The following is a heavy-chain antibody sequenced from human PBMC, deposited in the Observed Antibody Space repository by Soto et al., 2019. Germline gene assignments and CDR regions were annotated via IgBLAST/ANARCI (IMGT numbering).Heavy chain of an antibody. J-gene: IGHJ4*02. CDR1: GFTFSSYA. D-gene: IGHD6-13*01. Sequence: EVQLLESGGGLVQPGGSLRLSCAASGFTFSSYAMSWVRQAPGKGLEWVSAISGSGGSTYYADSVKGRFTISRDNSKNTLYLQMNSLRAEDTAVYYCVKMDSWYRQTSGFDYWGQGTLVTVSS. CDR3: VKMDSWYRQTSGFDY. CDR2: ISGSGGST. V-gene: IGHV3-23*01.